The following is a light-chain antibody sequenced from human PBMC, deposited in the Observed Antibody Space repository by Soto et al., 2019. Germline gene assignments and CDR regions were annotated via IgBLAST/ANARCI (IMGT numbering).Light chain of an antibody. CDR2: GNS. CDR3: QSYDSSLSGSGVV. V-gene: IGLV1-40*01. CDR1: SSNIGAGYD. Sequence: QLVLTQPPSVSGAPGQRVTISCTGSSSNIGAGYDVHWYQQLPGTAPKLLIYGNSNRPSGVPDRFSGSKSGTSASLAITGLQAEDEADYYCQSYDSSLSGSGVVFGGGTKVTVL. J-gene: IGLJ2*01.